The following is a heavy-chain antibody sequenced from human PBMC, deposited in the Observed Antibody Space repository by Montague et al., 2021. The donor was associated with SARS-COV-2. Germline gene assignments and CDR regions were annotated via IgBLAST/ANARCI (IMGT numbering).Heavy chain of an antibody. CDR1: GFIFSNYA. D-gene: IGHD6-19*01. V-gene: IGHV3-23*03. CDR2: IYGDGSKT. J-gene: IGHJ4*02. Sequence: FLRLSCAASGFIFSNYAMNWVRQTPGKGLEWVSVIYGDGSKTYYXDSVKGRFTISRDNSKNTLYLQMNSLRTEDTALYYCAKGWDPSGWIAIYDSWGQGTLVPVSS. CDR3: AKGWDPSGWIAIYDS.